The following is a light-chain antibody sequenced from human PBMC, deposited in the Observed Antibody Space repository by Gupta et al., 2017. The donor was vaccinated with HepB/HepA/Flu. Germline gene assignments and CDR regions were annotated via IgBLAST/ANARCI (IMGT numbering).Light chain of an antibody. CDR1: SNNVGHEG. V-gene: IGLV10-54*04. CDR3: AAWDSSLSAWV. J-gene: IGLJ3*02. CDR2: RNN. Sequence: QAGLTQPPSVSQGLRQTATLPCTGTSNNVGHEGAAWLQQHQGHPPKLLSYRNNNRPSGISERFSASRSGNTASLTITGLQPEDESDYYCAAWDSSLSAWVFGGGTKLAVL.